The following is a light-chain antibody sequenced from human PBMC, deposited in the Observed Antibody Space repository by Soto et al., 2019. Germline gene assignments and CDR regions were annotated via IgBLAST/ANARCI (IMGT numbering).Light chain of an antibody. CDR1: SSNIGADFD. CDR3: QSYDRSLTGV. V-gene: IGLV1-40*01. Sequence: QSALTQPASVSGSPGQSITITCTVSSSNIGADFDVYWYQQLPGAAPKLLIYGNTNRPSGVPDRFSGSKSGTSASLAITGLQAEDEADYYCQSYDRSLTGVFGTGTKVTVL. CDR2: GNT. J-gene: IGLJ1*01.